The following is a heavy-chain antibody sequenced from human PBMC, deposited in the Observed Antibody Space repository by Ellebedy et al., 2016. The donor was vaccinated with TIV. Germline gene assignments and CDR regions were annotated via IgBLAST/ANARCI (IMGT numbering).Heavy chain of an antibody. D-gene: IGHD5-12*01. CDR1: GDSISSSSYY. CDR2: IYYSGDT. V-gene: IGHV4-39*07. Sequence: MPSETLSLTCSVSGDSISSSSYYWGWIRQPPGKGLEWIGSIYYSGDTYYNPSLKSRVTISVDTSKRQFSLNLNSVTAADTAVYYCTRAVATDDWGQGTLVTVSS. CDR3: TRAVATDD. J-gene: IGHJ4*02.